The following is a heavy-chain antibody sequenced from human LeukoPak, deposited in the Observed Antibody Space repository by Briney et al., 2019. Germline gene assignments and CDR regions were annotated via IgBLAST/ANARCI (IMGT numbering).Heavy chain of an antibody. V-gene: IGHV3-21*01. CDR1: GFTFSSYA. Sequence: GGSLRLSCAASGFTFSSYAMSWVRQAPGKGLEWVSSISSSSSYIYYADSVKGRFTISRDNAKNSLCLQMNSLRAEDTAVYYCARVLYGANYYYYMDVWGKGTTVTVSS. CDR2: ISSSSSYI. CDR3: ARVLYGANYYYYMDV. D-gene: IGHD4-17*01. J-gene: IGHJ6*03.